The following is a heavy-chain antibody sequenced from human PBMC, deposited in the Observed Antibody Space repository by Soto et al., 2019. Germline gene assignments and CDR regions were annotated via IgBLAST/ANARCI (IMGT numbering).Heavy chain of an antibody. CDR3: ARGGIQLWSREGYYYGMDV. CDR2: ISAYNGNT. J-gene: IGHJ6*02. V-gene: IGHV1-18*04. Sequence: ASVKVSCKASGYTFTSYGISWVRQAPGQGLDWMGWISAYNGNTNYAQKLQGRVTMTTDTSTSTAYMELRSLRSDDTAVYYCARGGIQLWSREGYYYGMDVWGQGTTVTVSS. D-gene: IGHD5-18*01. CDR1: GYTFTSYG.